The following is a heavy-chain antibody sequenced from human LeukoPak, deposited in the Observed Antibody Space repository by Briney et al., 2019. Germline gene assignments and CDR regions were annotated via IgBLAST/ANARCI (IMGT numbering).Heavy chain of an antibody. J-gene: IGHJ4*02. CDR1: GYTFTNFD. D-gene: IGHD3-10*01. CDR3: ARAPMGRGALY. V-gene: IGHV1-8*01. CDR2: MNPVSGNA. Sequence: ASVKISCKASGYTFTNFDINWVRQAPGQGLEWMGWMNPVSGNAGSAQKFQGRVTLTRDTSMSTAYMEVTSLRSDDTAFYYCARAPMGRGALYWGQGTLVTVNS.